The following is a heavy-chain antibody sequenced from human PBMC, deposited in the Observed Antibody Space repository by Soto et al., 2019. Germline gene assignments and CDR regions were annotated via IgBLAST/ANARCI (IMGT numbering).Heavy chain of an antibody. J-gene: IGHJ6*02. CDR1: GYTFTSYG. Sequence: ASVKVSCKASGYTFTSYGISWVRQAPGQGLEWMGWISAYNGNTNYAQKLQGRVTMTTDTSTSTAYMELRSLRSGDTAVYYCARVAIVVVPAALDTYYYYGMDVWGQGTTVTVSS. CDR3: ARVAIVVVPAALDTYYYYGMDV. CDR2: ISAYNGNT. V-gene: IGHV1-18*04. D-gene: IGHD2-2*01.